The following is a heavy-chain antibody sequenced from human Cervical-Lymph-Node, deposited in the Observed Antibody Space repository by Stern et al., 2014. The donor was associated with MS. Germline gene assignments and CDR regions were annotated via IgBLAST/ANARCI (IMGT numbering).Heavy chain of an antibody. D-gene: IGHD2-15*01. CDR2: IIPIPCTA. J-gene: IGHJ4*02. CDR3: ARDVPYCNGVTCHHVLVY. Sequence: VQLVESGAEVKKPGSSVKVSCKASGGSFSHYAVSWVRQAPGQGLEWMGGIIPIPCTATYAQKFQGRVTITADESTNTAYMELRTLRSEDTATFYCARDVPYCNGVTCHHVLVYWGQGTLVTVSS. V-gene: IGHV1-69*01. CDR1: GGSFSHYA.